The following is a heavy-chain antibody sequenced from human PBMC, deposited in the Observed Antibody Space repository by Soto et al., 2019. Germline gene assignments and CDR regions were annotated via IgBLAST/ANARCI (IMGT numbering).Heavy chain of an antibody. J-gene: IGHJ4*02. CDR1: GFTFSDYD. V-gene: IGHV3-11*01. CDR2: ISSSGSTI. Sequence: GGSLRLSCAASGFTFSDYDMSWIRQAPGKGLEWVSYISSSGSTIYYADSVKGRFTISRDNAKNSLYLQMNSLRAEDTAVYYCARQMATIDPTFDYWGQGTLVTVSS. D-gene: IGHD5-12*01. CDR3: ARQMATIDPTFDY.